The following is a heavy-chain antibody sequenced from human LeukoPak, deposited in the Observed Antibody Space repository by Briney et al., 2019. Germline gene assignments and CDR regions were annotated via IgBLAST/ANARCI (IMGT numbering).Heavy chain of an antibody. D-gene: IGHD5-18*01. J-gene: IGHJ6*03. CDR3: ARDIKGYSYGYNYYYMDV. Sequence: SETLSLTCTVSGYSISSGYFWGWIRQPPGKGLEWIGSIYYSGSTYYNPSLKSRVTISVDTSKNQFSLKLSSVTAADTAVYYCARDIKGYSYGYNYYYMDVWGKGTTVTVSS. CDR2: IYYSGST. V-gene: IGHV4-38-2*02. CDR1: GYSISSGYF.